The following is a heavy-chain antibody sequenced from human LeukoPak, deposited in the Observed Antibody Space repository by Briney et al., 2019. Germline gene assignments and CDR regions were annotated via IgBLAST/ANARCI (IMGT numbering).Heavy chain of an antibody. Sequence: ASVKVSCKASGYIFTGYYMHWIRQAPGQGLEWMGWINPNSGDTIHAQRFQGRVTMTRDTSISTAYMELSRLRSDDTAVYYCARDHGYSGYLDAFDVWGQGTMVTVFS. CDR3: ARDHGYSGYLDAFDV. V-gene: IGHV1-2*02. CDR1: GYIFTGYY. CDR2: INPNSGDT. J-gene: IGHJ3*01. D-gene: IGHD5-12*01.